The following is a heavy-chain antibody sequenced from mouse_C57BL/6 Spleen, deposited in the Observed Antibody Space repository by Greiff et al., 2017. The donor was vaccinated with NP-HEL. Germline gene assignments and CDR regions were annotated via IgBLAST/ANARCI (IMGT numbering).Heavy chain of an antibody. Sequence: QVQLQQSGAELVRPGASVTLSCKASGYTFTDYEMHWVKQTPVHGLEWIGAIDPETGGTAYNQKFKGKAILTADKSSSTAYMELRSLTSEDSAVYYCTRSVITTVPYYFDYWGQGTTLTVSS. J-gene: IGHJ2*01. CDR2: IDPETGGT. CDR1: GYTFTDYE. CDR3: TRSVITTVPYYFDY. V-gene: IGHV1-15*01. D-gene: IGHD1-1*01.